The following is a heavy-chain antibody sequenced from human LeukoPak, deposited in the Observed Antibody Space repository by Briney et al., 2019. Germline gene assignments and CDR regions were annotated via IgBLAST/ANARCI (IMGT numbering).Heavy chain of an antibody. V-gene: IGHV3-30*02. Sequence: GGSLRLSCAASGFTFSSYGMHWVRQAPGKGLEWVAFIRYGGSNKYYADSVKGRFTISRDNSKNTLYLQMNSLRAEDTAVYYCAKDGLRRNFDYWGQGTLVTASS. CDR2: IRYGGSNK. J-gene: IGHJ4*02. CDR3: AKDGLRRNFDY. D-gene: IGHD4-17*01. CDR1: GFTFSSYG.